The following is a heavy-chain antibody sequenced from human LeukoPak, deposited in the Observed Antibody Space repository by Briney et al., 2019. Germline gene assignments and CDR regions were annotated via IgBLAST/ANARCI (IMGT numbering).Heavy chain of an antibody. CDR2: IYYSGGT. D-gene: IGHD7-27*01. Sequence: PSETLSLTCTVSGGSINYYYWMWIRQPPGKGLEWIGYIYYSGGTHYNPSLKSRVTMLVDTSKNQFSLKLTAVTAEDTAVYYCARETPGAGHFDYWGQGSLVTVSS. V-gene: IGHV4-59*01. CDR1: GGSINYYY. CDR3: ARETPGAGHFDY. J-gene: IGHJ4*02.